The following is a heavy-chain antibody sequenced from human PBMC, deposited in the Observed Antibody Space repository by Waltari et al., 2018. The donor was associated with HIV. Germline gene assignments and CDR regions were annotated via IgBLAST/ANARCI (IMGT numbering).Heavy chain of an antibody. J-gene: IGHJ4*02. D-gene: IGHD6-19*01. V-gene: IGHV3-11*01. CDR3: ARALWDISGLHYFDS. CDR2: ISTSGGAI. Sequence: QVQLVESGGGLVKPGGSLRLSCAASGFTFSDYYMSWIRQAPGKGLEWVSYISTSGGAIYYEDSVKGRFSVSRDNGKNSLYLQMNSLRAEDTALYYCARALWDISGLHYFDSWGQGTLVTVSS. CDR1: GFTFSDYY.